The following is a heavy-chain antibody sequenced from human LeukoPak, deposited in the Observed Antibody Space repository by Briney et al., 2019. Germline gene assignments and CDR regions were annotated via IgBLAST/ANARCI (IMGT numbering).Heavy chain of an antibody. J-gene: IGHJ6*02. D-gene: IGHD2-2*01. CDR1: GYTFTSYG. CDR3: ARDLDIVVVRGALRHYGVDV. Sequence: ASVKVSCKASGYTFTSYGISWVRQAPGQGLELMGWISAFNGNTNYAKKFQGRVTMSTDTSTSTAYMELRSLRTDDTAVYYCARDLDIVVVRGALRHYGVDVWGQGTTVTVSS. CDR2: ISAFNGNT. V-gene: IGHV1-18*01.